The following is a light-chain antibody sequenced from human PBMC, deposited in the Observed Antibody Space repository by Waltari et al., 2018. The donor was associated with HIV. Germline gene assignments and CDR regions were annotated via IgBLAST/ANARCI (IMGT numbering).Light chain of an antibody. CDR3: QQSSSTPYT. CDR2: VAS. Sequence: DIQMTQSPSTLPASVGDRVTITCRASQNVGNRVNWYQLKSGEPPRLLVYVASTLYDGVPSRFRATSSGNKFTLTINKLQPEDFATYFCQQSSSTPYTFGPGTKLDL. CDR1: QNVGNR. V-gene: IGKV1-39*01. J-gene: IGKJ3*01.